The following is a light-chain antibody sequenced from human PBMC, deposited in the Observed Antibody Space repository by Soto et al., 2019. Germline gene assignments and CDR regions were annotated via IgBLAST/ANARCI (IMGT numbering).Light chain of an antibody. V-gene: IGKV1-39*01. CDR3: QQTYSALIT. CDR1: QTINTY. CDR2: AAS. Sequence: DIQMTHSPSSLSASVGDRVTITCLASQTINTYLNWYQQKPGKAPKLLIYAASTLQSGVPSRFSGSGSGTDFTLTISSLQPEDFATYYCQQTYSALITFGQGTRLEIK. J-gene: IGKJ5*01.